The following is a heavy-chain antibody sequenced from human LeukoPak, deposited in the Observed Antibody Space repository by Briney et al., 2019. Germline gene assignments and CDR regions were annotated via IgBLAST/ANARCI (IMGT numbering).Heavy chain of an antibody. Sequence: GGSLRLSCAASGFTFSSYSMNWVRQAPGKGLEWVSYISSSSSTIYYADSVKGRFTISRDNAKNSLYLQMNSLRAEDTAVYYCAKDLIAAAGAHNWFDPWGQGTLVTVSS. D-gene: IGHD6-13*01. V-gene: IGHV3-48*01. CDR1: GFTFSSYS. J-gene: IGHJ5*02. CDR3: AKDLIAAAGAHNWFDP. CDR2: ISSSSSTI.